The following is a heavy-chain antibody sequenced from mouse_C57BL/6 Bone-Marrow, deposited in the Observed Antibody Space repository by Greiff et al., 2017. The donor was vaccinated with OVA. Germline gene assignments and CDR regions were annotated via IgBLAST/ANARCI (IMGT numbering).Heavy chain of an antibody. CDR2: INPSSGYT. D-gene: IGHD2-3*01. J-gene: IGHJ2*01. V-gene: IGHV1-7*01. CDR1: GYTFTSYW. Sequence: QVQLKESGAELAKPGASVKLSCKASGYTFTSYWMHWVKQRPGQGLEWIGYINPSSGYTKYNQKFKDKATLTADKSSSTAYMQLSSLTYEDSAVYYCARSRWLLRFLDYWGQGTTLTDSS. CDR3: ARSRWLLRFLDY.